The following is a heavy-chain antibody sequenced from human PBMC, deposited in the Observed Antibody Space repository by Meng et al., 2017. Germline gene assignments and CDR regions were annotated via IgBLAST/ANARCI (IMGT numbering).Heavy chain of an antibody. J-gene: IGHJ2*01. Sequence: VRRVGSGGGLVKPGGSLRLYCAASGFTFSSYGMHWVRQAPGKGLEWVAVIWYDGSNKYYADSVKGRFTISRDNSKNTLYLQMNSLRAEDTAVYYCARGLSTTYWYFDLWGRGTLVTVSS. CDR1: GFTFSSYG. D-gene: IGHD2/OR15-2a*01. CDR2: IWYDGSNK. V-gene: IGHV3-33*01. CDR3: ARGLSTTYWYFDL.